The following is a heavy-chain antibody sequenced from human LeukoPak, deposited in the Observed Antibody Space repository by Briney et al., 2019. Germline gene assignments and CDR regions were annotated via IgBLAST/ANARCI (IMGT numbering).Heavy chain of an antibody. J-gene: IGHJ3*02. D-gene: IGHD6-19*01. V-gene: IGHV4-4*07. CDR1: GGSISGYY. Sequence: PSETLSLTCSVSGGSISGYYWSWIRQPAGKGLEWIGRIYTSGSTNYNPSLKSRVTMSVDTSKNQFSLNLRSVTAEDTAVYYCAREQGIAVAGSDAFDIWGQGTMVTVSS. CDR3: AREQGIAVAGSDAFDI. CDR2: IYTSGST.